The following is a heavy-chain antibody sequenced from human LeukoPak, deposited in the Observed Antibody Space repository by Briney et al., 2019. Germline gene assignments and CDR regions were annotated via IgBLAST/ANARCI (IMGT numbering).Heavy chain of an antibody. CDR3: ARLGYCSGGSCYENEYYYYYGMDV. CDR2: ISSSSSTI. Sequence: GGSLRLSCAASGFTFSSYSMNWVRQAPGKGLEWVSYISSSSSTIYYADSVKGRFTISRDNAKNSLYLQMNSLRAEDTAVYYCARLGYCSGGSCYENEYYYYYGMDVWGQGTTVTVSS. V-gene: IGHV3-48*01. J-gene: IGHJ6*02. D-gene: IGHD2-15*01. CDR1: GFTFSSYS.